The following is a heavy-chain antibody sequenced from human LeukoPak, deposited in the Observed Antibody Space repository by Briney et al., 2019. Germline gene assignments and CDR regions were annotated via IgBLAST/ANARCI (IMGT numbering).Heavy chain of an antibody. CDR2: INPNSGGT. CDR1: GYTFTGYY. J-gene: IGHJ5*02. CDR3: ARDGYCSSTSCYGWFDP. V-gene: IGHV1-2*02. Sequence: ASVKVSCKASGYTFTGYYIHWVRQAPGQGLEWMGWINPNSGGTNYAQKFQGRVTMTRDTSISTAYMELSRLRSDDTAVYYCARDGYCSSTSCYGWFDPWGQGTLVTVSS. D-gene: IGHD2-2*01.